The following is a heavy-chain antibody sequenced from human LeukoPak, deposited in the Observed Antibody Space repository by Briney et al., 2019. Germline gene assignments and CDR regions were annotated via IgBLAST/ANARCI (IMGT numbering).Heavy chain of an antibody. D-gene: IGHD6-13*01. J-gene: IGHJ4*02. CDR1: GYIFTGSY. Sequence: ASVKVSCKASGYIFTGSYIHWVRQAPGQGLEWMGWINPNSGGTNRAQKSQGRVTLTGDTSTNTACMELIRLNSNDTAVYYCARALGSLRLYYFDSWGQATLVTVSS. V-gene: IGHV1-2*02. CDR3: ARALGSLRLYYFDS. CDR2: INPNSGGT.